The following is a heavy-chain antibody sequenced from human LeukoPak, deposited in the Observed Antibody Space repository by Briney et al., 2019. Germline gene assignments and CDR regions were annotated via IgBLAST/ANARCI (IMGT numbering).Heavy chain of an antibody. CDR3: ATLTTPGWFNP. D-gene: IGHD1-1*01. J-gene: IGHJ5*02. CDR1: GGSISSTSYY. CDR2: IYYSGST. Sequence: TPSETLSLTCTVSGGSISSTSYYWGWIRQPPGKGLEWIGNIYYSGSTYYNPSLKSRVTISVDTSKNQFSLKLSSVTAADTAVYYCATLTTPGWFNPWGQGTLVTVSS. V-gene: IGHV4-39*07.